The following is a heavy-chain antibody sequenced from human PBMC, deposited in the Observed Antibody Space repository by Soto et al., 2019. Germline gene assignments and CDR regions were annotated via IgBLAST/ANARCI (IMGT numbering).Heavy chain of an antibody. CDR1: GFTFSSFD. D-gene: IGHD1-26*01. CDR3: ARVRGLSGTYYAFVWFDP. Sequence: PGGSLRRSCAASGFTFSSFDMNWVRQAPGKGLEGVSCLDSSAGSIHYADSVRGRFTIARDNARNSLYLQMNSLRVEDTAVYYCARVRGLSGTYYAFVWFDPWGQGTLVTVS. V-gene: IGHV3-48*03. J-gene: IGHJ5*02. CDR2: LDSSAGSI.